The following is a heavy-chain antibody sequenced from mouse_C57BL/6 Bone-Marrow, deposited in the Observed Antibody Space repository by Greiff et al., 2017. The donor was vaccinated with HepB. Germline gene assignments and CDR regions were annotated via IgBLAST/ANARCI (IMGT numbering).Heavy chain of an antibody. Sequence: QVQLQQPGAELVMPGASVKLSCKASGYTFTSYWMHWVKQRPGQGLEWIGEIDPSDSYTNYNQKFKGKSTLTVDKSSSTASMQLSSLTSEDSAVYYCARPRRGAFGYWGQGTTLTVSS. CDR2: IDPSDSYT. D-gene: IGHD3-1*01. CDR3: ARPRRGAFGY. J-gene: IGHJ2*01. CDR1: GYTFTSYW. V-gene: IGHV1-69*01.